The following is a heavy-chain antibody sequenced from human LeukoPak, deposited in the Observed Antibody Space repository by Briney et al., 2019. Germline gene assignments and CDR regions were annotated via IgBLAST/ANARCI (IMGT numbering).Heavy chain of an antibody. CDR3: ARILMGSFDI. V-gene: IGHV1-69*04. CDR1: GGAFSSYA. Sequence: GSSVKVSCKASGGAFSSYAISWVRQAPGQGLEWMGRIIPILGIANYAQKFQGRVTITADKSTSTAYMELSSLRSEDTAVYYCARILMGSFDIWGQGTMVTVSS. J-gene: IGHJ3*02. D-gene: IGHD3-10*01. CDR2: IIPILGIA.